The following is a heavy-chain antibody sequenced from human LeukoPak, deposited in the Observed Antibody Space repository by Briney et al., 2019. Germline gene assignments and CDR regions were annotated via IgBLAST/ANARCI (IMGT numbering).Heavy chain of an antibody. CDR2: ISSSSSYI. V-gene: IGHV3-21*04. CDR1: GFTFSSYS. Sequence: GGSLRLSCGVSGFTFSSYSMCWVRQAPGKGLEWVSFISSSSSYIYYADSVKGRFTISRDNSKNTLYLQMNSLRAEDTAVYYCAKDRGIISDYWGQGTLVTVSS. D-gene: IGHD3-10*01. J-gene: IGHJ4*02. CDR3: AKDRGIISDY.